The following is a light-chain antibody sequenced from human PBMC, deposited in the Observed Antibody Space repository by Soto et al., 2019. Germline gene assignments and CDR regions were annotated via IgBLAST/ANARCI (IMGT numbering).Light chain of an antibody. V-gene: IGLV2-14*01. CDR3: STYTSSSTLYV. CDR2: EVS. CDR1: SSDIGDDNY. J-gene: IGLJ1*01. Sequence: QSVLPQTASVSGSPRQSVTIYCAGPSSDIGDDNYVSWCLQHPGEAPKVRIYEVSNRRSGGSNRFSGSKSGNTASLTISWLQAEDEADYYCSTYTSSSTLYVFGSATKVTVL.